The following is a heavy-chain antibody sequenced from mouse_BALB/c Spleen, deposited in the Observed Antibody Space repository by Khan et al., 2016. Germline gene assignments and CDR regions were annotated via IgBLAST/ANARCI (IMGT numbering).Heavy chain of an antibody. J-gene: IGHJ4*01. Sequence: EMQLVESGPSLVKPPQALSLTCSVTGDSITRGYWYWIRKFPGTKLEYMGHITYSGSTYYNPSLKSRISITRYTSKNQYVLQLISVTTEDSGTYYCARYDGSSYVRGMDYWGQGTSVTVSS. D-gene: IGHD1-1*01. CDR2: ITYSGST. CDR1: GDSITRGY. CDR3: ARYDGSSYVRGMDY. V-gene: IGHV3-8*02.